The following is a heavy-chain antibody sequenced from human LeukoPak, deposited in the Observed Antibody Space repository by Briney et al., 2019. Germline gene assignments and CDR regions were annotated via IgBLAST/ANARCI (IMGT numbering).Heavy chain of an antibody. J-gene: IGHJ4*02. CDR1: GGSISSSSYY. Sequence: SETLSLTCTVSGGSISSSSYYWGWIRQPPGKGLEWIGSIYYSGSTYYNPSLKSRVTISVDTSKNQFSLKLSSVTAADTAVYYCAKEIYDSSGYYSGSTVGYYFDHWGQGTLVTVSS. CDR2: IYYSGST. CDR3: AKEIYDSSGYYSGSTVGYYFDH. V-gene: IGHV4-39*07. D-gene: IGHD3-22*01.